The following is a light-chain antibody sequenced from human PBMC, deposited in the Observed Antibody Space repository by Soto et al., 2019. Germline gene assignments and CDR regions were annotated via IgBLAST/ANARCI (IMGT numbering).Light chain of an antibody. Sequence: AVQLTQSPSSLSASVGDRVTISCRASQGIGSALAWYQQNPGKAPKVLIYDASSLESGVPSRFSGSGSGTDFTLTIISLQAEDVISYYCQQFNSFPLPSGGGTNVDI. CDR1: QGIGSA. CDR3: QQFNSFPLP. V-gene: IGKV1-13*02. J-gene: IGKJ4*01. CDR2: DAS.